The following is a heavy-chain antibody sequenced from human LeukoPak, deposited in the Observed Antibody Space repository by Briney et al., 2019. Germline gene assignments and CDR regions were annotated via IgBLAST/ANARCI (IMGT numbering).Heavy chain of an antibody. CDR1: GFTFSFYD. V-gene: IGHV3-30*02. Sequence: PGGSLRLSCAASGFTFSFYDMHWVRQAPGKGLEWVALIRSDGSNKYYADSVKGRFTISRDNSKHTMYLQMSSLRAEDTAVYYCARVTTSGWTRYYFDYWGQGTLVTVSS. CDR3: ARVTTSGWTRYYFDY. D-gene: IGHD6-19*01. J-gene: IGHJ4*02. CDR2: IRSDGSNK.